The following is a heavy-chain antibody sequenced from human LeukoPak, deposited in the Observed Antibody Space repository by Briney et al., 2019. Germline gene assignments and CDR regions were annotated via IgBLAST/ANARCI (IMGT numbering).Heavy chain of an antibody. CDR2: RNHSGST. Sequence: SETLSLTCAVYGGSFSGYYWSWIRQPPGKGLEWIGERNHSGSTNYNPSLKSRVTISVGTSKNRFSLKLSSVTAADTAVYYCARGGWNKFDYWGQGTLVTVSS. CDR3: ARGGWNKFDY. V-gene: IGHV4-34*01. J-gene: IGHJ4*02. CDR1: GGSFSGYY. D-gene: IGHD1-1*01.